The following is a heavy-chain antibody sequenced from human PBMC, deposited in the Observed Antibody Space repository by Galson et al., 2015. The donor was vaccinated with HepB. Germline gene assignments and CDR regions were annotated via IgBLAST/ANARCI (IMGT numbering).Heavy chain of an antibody. D-gene: IGHD6-19*01. Sequence: SLRLSCAASGFTFSNAWMSWVRQAPGKGLEWVGRIKSKTDGGTTDYAAPVKGRFTISRDDSKNTLYLQMNSLKTEDTAVYYCTTSSGWYLRGGWAYYYYYGMDVWGQGTTVTVSS. J-gene: IGHJ6*02. V-gene: IGHV3-15*01. CDR3: TTSSGWYLRGGWAYYYYYGMDV. CDR1: GFTFSNAW. CDR2: IKSKTDGGTT.